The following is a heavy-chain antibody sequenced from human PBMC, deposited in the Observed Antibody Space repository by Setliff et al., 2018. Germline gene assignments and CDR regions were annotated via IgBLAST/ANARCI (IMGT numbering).Heavy chain of an antibody. CDR2: IYTGGNT. D-gene: IGHD3-10*02. V-gene: IGHV3-53*01. CDR1: GLTVSGNY. J-gene: IGHJ2*01. CDR3: AKGGVFGSSYFDV. Sequence: GESLKISCAGSGLTVSGNYMNWVRQAPGKGLEWVSLIYTGGNTKYADSVKGRFTISTDNSKNTVFLQMNALRAEDTAVYYCAKGGVFGSSYFDVWGRGALVTVSS.